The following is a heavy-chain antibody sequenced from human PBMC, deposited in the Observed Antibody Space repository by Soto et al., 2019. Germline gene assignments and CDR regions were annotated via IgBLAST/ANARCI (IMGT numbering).Heavy chain of an antibody. V-gene: IGHV4-4*02. J-gene: IGHJ6*02. D-gene: IGHD1-1*01. CDR1: GGSISSSKW. CDR3: ARLDRDYFYHGMDV. CDR2: IDQNGIT. Sequence: SETLSLTCAVSGGSISSSKWWSWVRQVPGKGLEWIGKIDQNGITNYNPSLESRVTISKDESSNKLSLKLSSVTAADTAVYYCARLDRDYFYHGMDVWGQGTTVTVSS.